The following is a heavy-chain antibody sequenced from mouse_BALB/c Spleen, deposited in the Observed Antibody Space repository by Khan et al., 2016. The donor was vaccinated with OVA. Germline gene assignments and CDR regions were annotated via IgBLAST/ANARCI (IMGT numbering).Heavy chain of an antibody. V-gene: IGHV2-9*02. Sequence: VKLLESGPGLVAPSQSLSITCTVSGFSLTSYGVHWVRQPPGKGLEWLGVICAGGSTTYNSALMSRLSISTDNSKSQVFLKMNSLQADYTAMYYCARLEDKWGQGTTLTVSA. CDR2: ICAGGST. CDR3: ARLEDK. J-gene: IGHJ2*01. CDR1: GFSLTSYG.